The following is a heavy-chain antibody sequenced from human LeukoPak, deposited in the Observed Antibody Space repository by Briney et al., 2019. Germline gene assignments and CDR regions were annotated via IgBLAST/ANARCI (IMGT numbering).Heavy chain of an antibody. CDR3: ARRGAAAGSYYFDY. Sequence: SETLSLTCTVSGGSISSSSYYWGWIHQPPGKGLEWIGSIYYSGSTYYNPSLKSRVTISVDTSKNQFSLKLSSVTAADTAVYYCARRGAAAGSYYFDYWGQGTLVTVSS. CDR1: GGSISSSSYY. CDR2: IYYSGST. V-gene: IGHV4-39*01. D-gene: IGHD6-13*01. J-gene: IGHJ4*02.